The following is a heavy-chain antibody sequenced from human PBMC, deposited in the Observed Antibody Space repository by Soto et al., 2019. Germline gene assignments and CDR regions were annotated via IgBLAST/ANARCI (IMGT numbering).Heavy chain of an antibody. J-gene: IGHJ4*02. CDR2: ISHLENT. V-gene: IGHV4-30-2*06. D-gene: IGHD1-1*01. CDR1: GGSITYGGFS. Sequence: SETLSLTCTVSGGSITYGGFSWSWIRQSPGKGLEWIGYISHLENTYFHPTFKSRLAMSIDRSKNQFSLNLSSVTAADRAVYFCARGGGNDPFDSWGQGVLVTVSS. CDR3: ARGGGNDPFDS.